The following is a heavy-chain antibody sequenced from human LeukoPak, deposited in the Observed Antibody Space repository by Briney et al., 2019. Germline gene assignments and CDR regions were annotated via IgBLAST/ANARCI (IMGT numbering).Heavy chain of an antibody. Sequence: GGSLRLSCGASGFTFSSYGMHWVRQAPGKGLEWVAFIRNDGRNKYYADSVKGRFTISRDNYKNTLSLQMNSLRAEDTAVYYCAKDLNYGDLLDYWGQGTLVTVSS. V-gene: IGHV3-30*02. CDR3: AKDLNYGDLLDY. J-gene: IGHJ4*02. CDR2: IRNDGRNK. D-gene: IGHD4-17*01. CDR1: GFTFSSYG.